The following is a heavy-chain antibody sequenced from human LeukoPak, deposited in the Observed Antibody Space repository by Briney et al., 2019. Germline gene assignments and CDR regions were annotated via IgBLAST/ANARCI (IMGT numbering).Heavy chain of an antibody. CDR3: ARGRIRFDY. Sequence: PGGSLRLSCAASGFTFSSYEMNWVRQAPGKGLEWVSYISSSGGSIYYADPVKGRFTSSRDNTKNSLYLQMNSLRAEDTAVYYCARGRIRFDYWGQGTLVTVSS. D-gene: IGHD2-21*01. J-gene: IGHJ4*02. CDR1: GFTFSSYE. V-gene: IGHV3-48*03. CDR2: ISSSGGSI.